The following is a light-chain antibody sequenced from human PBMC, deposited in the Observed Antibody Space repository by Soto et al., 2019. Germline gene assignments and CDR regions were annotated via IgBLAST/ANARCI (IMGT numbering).Light chain of an antibody. Sequence: QSALTQPASVSGSAGQSMTISCTGTSSDVDAYNHVSWYQQHPGKAPKLMIYEVSNRPSGVSNRFSGSKSGNTASLTISGLQAEDEADYYCSSYTSTNTYVFGTGTKATVL. V-gene: IGLV2-14*01. CDR3: SSYTSTNTYV. J-gene: IGLJ1*01. CDR1: SSDVDAYNH. CDR2: EVS.